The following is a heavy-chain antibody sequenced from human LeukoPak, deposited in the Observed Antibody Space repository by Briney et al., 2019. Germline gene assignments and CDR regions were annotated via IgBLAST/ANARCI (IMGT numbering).Heavy chain of an antibody. D-gene: IGHD3-10*01. CDR1: GFTFSSYA. CDR3: AKCPMVRGVIITGPFDY. Sequence: PGGSLRLSCAASGFTFSSYAMSWVRQAPGKGLEWVSAISGSGGSTYYADSVKGRFTISRDNSKNTLYLQMNSLRAEDTAVYYCAKCPMVRGVIITGPFDYWGQGTPVTVSS. J-gene: IGHJ4*02. CDR2: ISGSGGST. V-gene: IGHV3-23*01.